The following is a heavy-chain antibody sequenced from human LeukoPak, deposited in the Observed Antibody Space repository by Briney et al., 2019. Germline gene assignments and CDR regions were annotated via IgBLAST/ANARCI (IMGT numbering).Heavy chain of an antibody. J-gene: IGHJ6*02. V-gene: IGHV3-49*04. Sequence: GGSLRLSCAASGFTFSSYAMSWVRQAPGKGLEWVGFIRSKAYGGTTEYAASVKGRFTISRDDSKSIAYLQMNSLKTEDTAVYYCTRELLHYCSGGSCYFYGMDVWGQGTTVTVSS. CDR1: GFTFSSYA. CDR3: TRELLHYCSGGSCYFYGMDV. D-gene: IGHD2-15*01. CDR2: IRSKAYGGTT.